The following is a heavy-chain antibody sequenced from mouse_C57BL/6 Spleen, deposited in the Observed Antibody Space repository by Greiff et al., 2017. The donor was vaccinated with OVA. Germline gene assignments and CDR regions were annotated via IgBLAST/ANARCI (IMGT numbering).Heavy chain of an antibody. CDR1: GYSFTDYN. J-gene: IGHJ4*01. CDR2: INPNYGTT. CDR3: ARNYYGSSYGYAMDY. Sequence: VQLKQSGPELVKPGASVKISCKASGYSFTDYNMNWVKQSNGKSLEWIGVINPNYGTTSYNQKFKGKATLTVDQSSSTAYMQLNSLTSEDSAVYYCARNYYGSSYGYAMDYWGQGTSVTVSA. D-gene: IGHD1-1*01. V-gene: IGHV1-39*01.